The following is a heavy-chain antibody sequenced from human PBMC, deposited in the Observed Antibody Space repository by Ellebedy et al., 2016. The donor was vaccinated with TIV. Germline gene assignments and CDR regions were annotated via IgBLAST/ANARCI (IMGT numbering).Heavy chain of an antibody. V-gene: IGHV4-39*07. CDR2: IYYSGST. CDR1: GGSISSSSYY. CDR3: ARCDPGLTWYYYGMDV. D-gene: IGHD2/OR15-2a*01. J-gene: IGHJ6*02. Sequence: SETLSLTXTVSGGSISSSSYYWGWIRQPPGKGLEWIGSIYYSGSTYYNPSLKSRVTISVDTSKNQFSLKLSSVTAADTAVYYCARCDPGLTWYYYGMDVWGQGTTVTVSS.